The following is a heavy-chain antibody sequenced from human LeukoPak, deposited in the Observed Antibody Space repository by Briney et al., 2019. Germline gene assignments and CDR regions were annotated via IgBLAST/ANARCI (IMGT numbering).Heavy chain of an antibody. CDR1: GFTFSSYA. CDR2: ISGVDGKT. D-gene: IGHD6-19*01. Sequence: PGGSLRLSCAASGFTFSSYARNWVCQAPGKGLEWVLGISGVDGKTYYADSVKGRFTISSDSSKNTLYLQMNSLRAEDTAVYYCAKGGSGWSYLDYWGQGALVTVSS. CDR3: AKGGSGWSYLDY. V-gene: IGHV3-23*01. J-gene: IGHJ4*02.